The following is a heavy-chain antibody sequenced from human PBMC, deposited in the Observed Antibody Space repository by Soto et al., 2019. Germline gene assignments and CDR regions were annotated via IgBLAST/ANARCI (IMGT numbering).Heavy chain of an antibody. CDR2: INPSGGST. CDR1: GYTFTSYY. Sequence: ASVKVSCKASGYTFTSYYMHWVRQAPGQGLEWMGIINPSGGSTSYAQKFQGRVTMTRDTSTSTVYMELSSLRSEDTAVYYCARGCSGGSCYYYYGMDVWGQGTTVTVSS. CDR3: ARGCSGGSCYYYYGMDV. J-gene: IGHJ6*02. V-gene: IGHV1-46*01. D-gene: IGHD2-15*01.